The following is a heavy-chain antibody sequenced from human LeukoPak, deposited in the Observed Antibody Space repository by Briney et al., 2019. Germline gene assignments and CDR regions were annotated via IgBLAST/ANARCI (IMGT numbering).Heavy chain of an antibody. CDR1: GGTFSSYT. J-gene: IGHJ4*02. D-gene: IGHD6-13*01. Sequence: SVKVSCKASGGTFSSYTISWVRQAPGQGLEWMGRIIPILGIANYAQKFQGRVTITADKSTSTAYMELSSLRSEDTAVYYCASSPGSSSLRSTIDYWGQGTLVTVSS. CDR3: ASSPGSSSLRSTIDY. CDR2: IIPILGIA. V-gene: IGHV1-69*02.